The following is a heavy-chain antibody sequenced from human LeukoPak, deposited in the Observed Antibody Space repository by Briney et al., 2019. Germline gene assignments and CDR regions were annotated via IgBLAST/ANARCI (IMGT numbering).Heavy chain of an antibody. CDR2: INPHSGDT. V-gene: IGHV1-2*02. CDR3: VRDEAVAPAPLKGRDSWFDP. Sequence: ASVKVSCKASGYTLIGYYTHWVRQAPGQGLEWMGWINPHSGDTKYAQNFQSRVTMTRDTSISTAYMELSRLRSDDTAVYYCVRDEAVAPAPLKGRDSWFDPWGQGTLVTVSS. D-gene: IGHD2-2*01. J-gene: IGHJ5*02. CDR1: GYTLIGYY.